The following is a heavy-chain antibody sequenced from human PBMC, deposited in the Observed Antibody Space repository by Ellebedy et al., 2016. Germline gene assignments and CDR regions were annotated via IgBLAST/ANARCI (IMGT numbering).Heavy chain of an antibody. CDR2: IYAGGAS. CDR1: GFNFKDYG. V-gene: IGHV3-53*01. CDR3: ARDFSKLVVNLFDP. D-gene: IGHD1-1*01. J-gene: IGHJ5*02. Sequence: GESLKISXAASGFNFKDYGMQWVRQAPGKGLELVSLIYAGGASYYADSVKGRFTISRDNSKKTLYLQMSGLGVEDTAVYYCARDFSKLVVNLFDPWGQGTLVTVSS.